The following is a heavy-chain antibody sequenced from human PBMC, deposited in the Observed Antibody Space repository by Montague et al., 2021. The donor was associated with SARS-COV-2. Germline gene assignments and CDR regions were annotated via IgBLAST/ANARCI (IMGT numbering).Heavy chain of an antibody. CDR2: IYYNGYT. D-gene: IGHD3-22*01. Sequence: SETLSLTCTVSGDSISTYYWSWIRQPPGKGLEWIGYIYYNGYTNXNPSLKSRVTISVDTPKNQFSLRLSSVTAADTAVYFRARGGATYYYDTSGYVNAFDTWGQGTMVTVSS. CDR1: GDSISTYY. V-gene: IGHV4-59*01. J-gene: IGHJ3*02. CDR3: ARGGATYYYDTSGYVNAFDT.